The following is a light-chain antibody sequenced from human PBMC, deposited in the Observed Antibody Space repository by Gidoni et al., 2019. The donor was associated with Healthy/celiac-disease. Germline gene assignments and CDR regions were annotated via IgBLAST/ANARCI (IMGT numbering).Light chain of an antibody. J-gene: IGLJ3*02. CDR2: RNN. CDR1: SSNIGSNY. Sequence: QSVLTQPPSASGTPGQRVPISCSGRSSNIGSNYVSWYQQPPGPAPKLLMYRNNQRPSGVPDRFSGSKSGTSASLAISGLRSEDEADYYCAAWDDSLSGRVFGGGTKLTVL. CDR3: AAWDDSLSGRV. V-gene: IGLV1-47*01.